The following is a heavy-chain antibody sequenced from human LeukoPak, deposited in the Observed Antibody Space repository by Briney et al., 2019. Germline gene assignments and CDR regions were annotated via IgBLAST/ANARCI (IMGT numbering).Heavy chain of an antibody. V-gene: IGHV5-51*01. CDR3: ARHLRLWQNWFDP. D-gene: IGHD5-18*01. Sequence: GESLKISCKGSGYSFTNYWIGWGRPIPGKGPEMMGIIYPGDSDTRYSPSFQGQVTISADKSISTAYLQWSSLKASDTAMYYCARHLRLWQNWFDPWGQGTLVTVSS. J-gene: IGHJ5*02. CDR1: GYSFTNYW. CDR2: IYPGDSDT.